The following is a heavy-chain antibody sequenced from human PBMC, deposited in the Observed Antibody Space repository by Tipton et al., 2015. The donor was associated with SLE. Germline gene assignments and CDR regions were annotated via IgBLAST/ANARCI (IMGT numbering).Heavy chain of an antibody. CDR1: GVSMSSGGYY. D-gene: IGHD1-26*01. J-gene: IGHJ5*02. CDR3: ARISGSFDDWFAA. Sequence: TLSLTCTVSGVSMSSGGYYWAWIRQPPGRGLEWIGSINYSGSTYYNPSLRSRVTISIDTSKNQFSLNLDSVSAVDTAVYYCARISGSFDDWFAAWSQGTLVTVSS. V-gene: IGHV4-39*07. CDR2: INYSGST.